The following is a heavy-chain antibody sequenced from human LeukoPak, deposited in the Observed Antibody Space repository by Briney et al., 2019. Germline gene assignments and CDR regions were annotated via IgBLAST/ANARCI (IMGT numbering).Heavy chain of an antibody. Sequence: PGVSLTLFCAVSAITLNYYGMRWLPQAPGKGLEWVVCVSGSSGSTKYKDSVKGRLTIPRVNANNPLYLQMNSLRAEDTAVYFCAKRGVVSRAVIIVGFHKEAYYFDYWGQGALVTVSS. D-gene: IGHD3-10*01. CDR1: AITLNYYG. J-gene: IGHJ4*02. CDR3: AKRGVVSRAVIIVGFHKEAYYFDY. CDR2: VSGSSGST. V-gene: IGHV3-23*01.